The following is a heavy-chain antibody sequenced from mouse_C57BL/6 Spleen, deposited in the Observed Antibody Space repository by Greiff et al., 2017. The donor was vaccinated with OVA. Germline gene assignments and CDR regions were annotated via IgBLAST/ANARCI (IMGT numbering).Heavy chain of an antibody. Sequence: QVQLKQPGAELVKPGASVKLSCKASGYTFTSYWMHWVKQRPGQGLEWIGMIHPNSGSTNYNEKFKSKATLTVDKSSSTAYMQLSSLTSEDSAVYYCARRAVVAEYFDVWGTGTTVTVSS. CDR3: ARRAVVAEYFDV. CDR1: GYTFTSYW. V-gene: IGHV1-64*01. J-gene: IGHJ1*03. D-gene: IGHD1-1*01. CDR2: IHPNSGST.